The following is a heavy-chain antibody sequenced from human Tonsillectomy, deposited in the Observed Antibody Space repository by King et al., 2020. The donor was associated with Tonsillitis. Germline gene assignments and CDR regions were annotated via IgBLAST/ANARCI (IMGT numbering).Heavy chain of an antibody. Sequence: QVQLVESGGGVVQPGRSLRLSCAASGFTFSSYAMHWVRQAPGKGLEWVAGISYDGSNKYYADSVKGRFTISRDNSKNTLYLQMNSLRAEDTAVYYCARDPRWLQLLFYFDYWGQGTLVTVSS. D-gene: IGHD5-24*01. J-gene: IGHJ4*02. CDR2: ISYDGSNK. V-gene: IGHV3-30-3*01. CDR3: ARDPRWLQLLFYFDY. CDR1: GFTFSSYA.